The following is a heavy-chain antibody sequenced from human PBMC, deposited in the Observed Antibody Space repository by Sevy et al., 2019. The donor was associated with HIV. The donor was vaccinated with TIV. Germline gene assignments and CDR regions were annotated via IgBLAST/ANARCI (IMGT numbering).Heavy chain of an antibody. V-gene: IGHV4-59*01. CDR3: ARDYYDDRPRGFDP. CDR1: GDSISNSV. D-gene: IGHD3-22*01. CDR2: LYYSGNT. J-gene: IGHJ5*02. Sequence: SETLSLTCTVSGDSISNSVWSWIRQPPGKGLEWIGYLYYSGNTNYNPSLKTRVTISVDTSKNQISLSLKSVTAADTAVYYCARDYYDDRPRGFDPWGQGTLVTVSS.